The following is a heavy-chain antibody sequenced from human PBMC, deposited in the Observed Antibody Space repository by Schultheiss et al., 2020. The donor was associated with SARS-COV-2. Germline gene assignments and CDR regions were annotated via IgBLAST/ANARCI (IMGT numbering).Heavy chain of an antibody. J-gene: IGHJ5*02. CDR3: ARDTYYDFWSGYFNWFDP. CDR2: IWYDGSNK. D-gene: IGHD3-3*01. V-gene: IGHV3-30*04. CDR1: GFTFSWYA. Sequence: GESLKISCAASGFTFSWYAMHWVRQAPGKGLEWVAVIWYDGSNKYYADSVKGRFTISRDNSKNTLYLQMNSLRAEDTAVYYCARDTYYDFWSGYFNWFDPWGQGTLVTVSS.